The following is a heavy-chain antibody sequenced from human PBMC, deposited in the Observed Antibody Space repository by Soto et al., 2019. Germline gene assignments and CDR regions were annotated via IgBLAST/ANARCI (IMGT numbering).Heavy chain of an antibody. J-gene: IGHJ6*02. CDR3: ATEGPLQSSGWSYYYNYGMDV. CDR2: INSDGSST. D-gene: IGHD6-19*01. V-gene: IGHV3-74*01. CDR1: GFTFSSYW. Sequence: EVQLVESGGGLVQPGGSLRLSCAASGFTFSSYWMHWVRQAPGKGLVWVSGINSDGSSTSYADSVTGRFTISRDNAKNTLYLQMNSLRAEDTAVYYCATEGPLQSSGWSYYYNYGMDVWCQGTTVTVSS.